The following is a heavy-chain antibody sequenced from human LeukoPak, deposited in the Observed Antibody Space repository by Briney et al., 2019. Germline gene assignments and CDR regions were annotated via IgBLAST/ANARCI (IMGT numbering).Heavy chain of an antibody. J-gene: IGHJ6*03. V-gene: IGHV4-59*02. CDR2: IYYSGST. CDR3: ASSYDSSGYFDYYYMDV. CDR1: GGSVSSYY. Sequence: SETLSLTCTVSGGSVSSYYWSWLRQPPGKGLEWIGYIYYSGSTNYNPSLKSRVTISVDTSKNQFSLKLSSVTAADTAAYYCASSYDSSGYFDYYYMDVWGKGTTVTVSS. D-gene: IGHD3-22*01.